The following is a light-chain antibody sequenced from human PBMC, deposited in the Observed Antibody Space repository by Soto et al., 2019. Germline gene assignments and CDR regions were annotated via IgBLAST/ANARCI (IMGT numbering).Light chain of an antibody. V-gene: IGLV1-40*01. J-gene: IGLJ1*01. CDR2: GNS. Sequence: QSVLTQPPSVSGAPGQRVTISCTRSSSNIGAGYDVHWYQQLPETAPKLLIYGNSNRPSGVPDRFSGSKSGTSASLAITGLQAEDEADYYCQSYDSSLSGFYVFGTGTKVTV. CDR1: SSNIGAGYD. CDR3: QSYDSSLSGFYV.